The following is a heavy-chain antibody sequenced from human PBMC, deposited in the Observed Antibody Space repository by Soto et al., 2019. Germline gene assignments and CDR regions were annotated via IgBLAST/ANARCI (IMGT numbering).Heavy chain of an antibody. CDR2: ISGDGTTI. D-gene: IGHD3-10*01. Sequence: XGFLRITGTAAPRTFSSYHMNWVRQAPGKGPEWISYISGDGTTIYYADSVKGRFSISRDSAKNSVYLQMNSLRADETAVYYCARVPYGAGRIYFDDWGQGALVTVSS. J-gene: IGHJ4*02. CDR3: ARVPYGAGRIYFDD. CDR1: PRTFSSYH. V-gene: IGHV3-48*03.